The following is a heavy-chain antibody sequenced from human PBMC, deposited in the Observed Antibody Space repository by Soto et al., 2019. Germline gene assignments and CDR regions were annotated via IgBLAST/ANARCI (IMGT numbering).Heavy chain of an antibody. D-gene: IGHD2-8*02. CDR2: ISYDGSNT. Sequence: PGGSLRLSCAASGFPFSTYGMHWVRQSPGKGLEWVAVISYDGSNTYYGDSVKGRFTISRDNSKNTLDLQMNSLRPEDTAVYYCAKDESRYCTDNSGYPADFWCQGHVITVSS. J-gene: IGHJ4*02. V-gene: IGHV3-30*18. CDR3: AKDESRYCTDNSGYPADF. CDR1: GFPFSTYG.